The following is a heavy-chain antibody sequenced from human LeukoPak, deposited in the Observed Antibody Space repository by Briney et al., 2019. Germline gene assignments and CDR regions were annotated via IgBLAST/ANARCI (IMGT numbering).Heavy chain of an antibody. D-gene: IGHD2-15*01. J-gene: IGHJ3*02. CDR2: TINKANSYTT. V-gene: IGHV3-72*01. Sequence: GGSLRLSCAASGFTFSDHYMDWVRQAPGKGLEWVGCTINKANSYTTEYAASVKGRFTISRDDSKNSLYLQMNSLKTEDTAVYYCARDFRYCSGGSCYTDAFDIWGQGTMVTVSS. CDR1: GFTFSDHY. CDR3: ARDFRYCSGGSCYTDAFDI.